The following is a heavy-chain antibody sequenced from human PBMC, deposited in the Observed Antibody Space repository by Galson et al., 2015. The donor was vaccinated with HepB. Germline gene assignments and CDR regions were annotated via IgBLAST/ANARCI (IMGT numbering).Heavy chain of an antibody. CDR1: GFTFSNYG. D-gene: IGHD3-16*01. CDR3: TNSYSYTNSPPFDY. J-gene: IGHJ4*02. V-gene: IGHV3-30*18. CDR2: ISYDGSNK. Sequence: SLRLSCAASGFTFSNYGMHWVRQAPGKGLEWVSVISYDGSNKYYADSVKGRFTISRDNSKNTLYLQMNSLRAEDTAVYYCTNSYSYTNSPPFDYWGQGTLVTVSS.